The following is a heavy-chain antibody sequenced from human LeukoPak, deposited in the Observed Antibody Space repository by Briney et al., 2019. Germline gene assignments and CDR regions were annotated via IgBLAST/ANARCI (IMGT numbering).Heavy chain of an antibody. CDR3: ARRGYYGSLRYFDY. J-gene: IGHJ4*02. V-gene: IGHV4-34*01. Sequence: SETLSLTCAVYGGSFSGYYWSWIRQPPGKGLEWIGEINHSGSTNYNPSLKSRVTISVDTSKNQFSLKLSSVTAADTAVYYCARRGYYGSLRYFDYWGQGTLVTVSP. CDR2: INHSGST. D-gene: IGHD3-22*01. CDR1: GGSFSGYY.